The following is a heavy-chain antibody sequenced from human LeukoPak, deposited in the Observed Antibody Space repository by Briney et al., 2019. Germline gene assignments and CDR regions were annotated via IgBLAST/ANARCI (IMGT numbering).Heavy chain of an antibody. Sequence: PGGSLRLSCAASGFTFSSYAMSWVRQAPGKGLEWVSVISGGGGNTYYADSVKGRFTISRDNSKNTLYLQMNSLRAEDTAVYYCAKEVSIISRGLDYWGQGILVTVSS. J-gene: IGHJ4*02. CDR2: ISGGGGNT. V-gene: IGHV3-23*01. D-gene: IGHD2-21*01. CDR3: AKEVSIISRGLDY. CDR1: GFTFSSYA.